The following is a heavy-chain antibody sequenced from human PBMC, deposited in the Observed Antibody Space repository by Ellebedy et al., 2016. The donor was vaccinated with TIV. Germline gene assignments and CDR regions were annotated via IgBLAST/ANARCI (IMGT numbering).Heavy chain of an antibody. Sequence: GESLKISCAASGFTFSIYAMSWVRQAPGKGLERVSLISGSGDSTCYADSVKGRFTISRDNSKNTVFLQMNSLRAEDTAVYYCAKVSKQMVIPDYWGQGTLVTVSS. CDR2: ISGSGDST. CDR1: GFTFSIYA. J-gene: IGHJ4*02. V-gene: IGHV3-23*01. D-gene: IGHD6-13*01. CDR3: AKVSKQMVIPDY.